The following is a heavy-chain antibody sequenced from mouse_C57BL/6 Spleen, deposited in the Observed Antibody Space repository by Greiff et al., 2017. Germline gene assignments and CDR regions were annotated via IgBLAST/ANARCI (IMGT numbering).Heavy chain of an antibody. D-gene: IGHD1-1*01. V-gene: IGHV1-64*01. J-gene: IGHJ4*01. CDR3: AIWYYYYGSIPYYYAMGY. CDR1: GYTFTSYW. CDR2: IHPNSGST. Sequence: QVQLQQSGAELVKPGASVKLSCKASGYTFTSYWMHWVKQRPGQGLEWIGMIHPNSGSTNYNEKFKSKATLTVDKSFSTAYMQLGNLTSGDSAVYYCAIWYYYYGSIPYYYAMGYWGQGASVTVST.